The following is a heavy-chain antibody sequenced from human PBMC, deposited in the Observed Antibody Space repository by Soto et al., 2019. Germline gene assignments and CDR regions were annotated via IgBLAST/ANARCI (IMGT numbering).Heavy chain of an antibody. CDR2: IRSKPNSYAT. D-gene: IGHD3-10*01. CDR3: YIWFGEYGGS. Sequence: DVQLVESGGGLVQPGGSLKLSCAASGFTFSGSTIHWVRQASGKGLEWVGRIRSKPNSYATAYAASVKDRFTISRDDSKNTAYLQMNGLKTDDTAVYFCYIWFGEYGGSGGQGPLVTVSS. J-gene: IGHJ4*02. CDR1: GFTFSGST. V-gene: IGHV3-73*01.